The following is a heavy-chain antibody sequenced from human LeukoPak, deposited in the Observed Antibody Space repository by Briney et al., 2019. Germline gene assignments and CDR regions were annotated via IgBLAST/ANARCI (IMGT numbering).Heavy chain of an antibody. CDR2: ISSSSSYI. V-gene: IGHV3-21*01. D-gene: IGHD2-2*01. J-gene: IGHJ4*02. CDR3: ARDPRYCSSTSCYRAFDY. Sequence: GGSLRLSCAASGFTFSSYSMNWVRQAPGKGLEWVSSISSSSSYIYYADSVKGRFTISRDNAKNSLYLRMNSLRAEDTAVYYCARDPRYCSSTSCYRAFDYWGQGTLVTVSS. CDR1: GFTFSSYS.